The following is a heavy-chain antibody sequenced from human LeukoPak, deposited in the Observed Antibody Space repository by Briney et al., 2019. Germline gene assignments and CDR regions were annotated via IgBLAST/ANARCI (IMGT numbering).Heavy chain of an antibody. J-gene: IGHJ4*02. CDR2: IIPIFGTA. CDR3: ARGSKWEHLDY. Sequence: SVKVSCKASGGTFSSYAISWVRQAPGQGLEWMGGIIPIFGTANYAQKFQGRVTITADKSTSTAYMELRSLISDDTAVYYCARGSKWEHLDYWGQGTLVTVSS. CDR1: GGTFSSYA. V-gene: IGHV1-69*06. D-gene: IGHD1-26*01.